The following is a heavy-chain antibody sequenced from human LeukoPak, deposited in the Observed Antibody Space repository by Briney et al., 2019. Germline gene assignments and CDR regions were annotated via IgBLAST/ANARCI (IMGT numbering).Heavy chain of an antibody. CDR2: INSDGSTT. J-gene: IGHJ4*02. D-gene: IGHD6-13*01. CDR3: ARDGTAANFDY. Sequence: PGGSLRLSCGASGFTFRTYWMHWVCHAPGKGLVWVSRINSDGSTTDYADSVKGRFTISRDNAKNTVYLQMNSLRAEDTAVYYCARDGTAANFDYWGQGALLTVSS. V-gene: IGHV3-74*01. CDR1: GFTFRTYW.